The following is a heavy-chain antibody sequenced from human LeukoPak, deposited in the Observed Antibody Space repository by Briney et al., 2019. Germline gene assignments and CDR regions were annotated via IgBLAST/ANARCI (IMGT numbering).Heavy chain of an antibody. CDR3: ARVPRDY. D-gene: IGHD4/OR15-4a*01. V-gene: IGHV3-21*01. Sequence: GWSLRLSCAASGFTFSSYSMNWVRQAPGQGLEWVSSISSSNSLIYYADSVKGRFTISRDNSKNSLHLQMNSLRAEDTAVYYCARVPRDYWGQGTLVTVSS. CDR1: GFTFSSYS. CDR2: ISSSNSLI. J-gene: IGHJ4*02.